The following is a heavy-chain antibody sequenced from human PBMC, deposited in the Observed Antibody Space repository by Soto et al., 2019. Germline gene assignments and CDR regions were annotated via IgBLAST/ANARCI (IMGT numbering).Heavy chain of an antibody. Sequence: SETLSLTSPVAGGSISSSNGWSWVRQPPGQGREWIGEIYHSGSTNYNPSLKSRFTISVDKSKNQFSLKLSSVTAADTAVYYCARIGRTYSSYYYGMDVWGQGTTVTVSS. J-gene: IGHJ6*02. D-gene: IGHD4-4*01. CDR2: IYHSGST. CDR3: ARIGRTYSSYYYGMDV. CDR1: GGSISSSNG. V-gene: IGHV4-4*02.